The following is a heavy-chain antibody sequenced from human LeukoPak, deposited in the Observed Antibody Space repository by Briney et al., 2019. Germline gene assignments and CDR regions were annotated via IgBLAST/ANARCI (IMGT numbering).Heavy chain of an antibody. CDR1: GFTFSDYY. Sequence: SGGSLRLSCAASGFTFSDYYMSWIRQAPGKGLEWVSYISHSGRTMYYADSVEGRFTISRDNAKNSLYLQVNSLRAGDTAVYYCARDSIVRGNIGNDMDVWGKGTTVTVSS. CDR2: ISHSGRTM. V-gene: IGHV3-11*01. J-gene: IGHJ6*03. CDR3: ARDSIVRGNIGNDMDV. D-gene: IGHD2-8*01.